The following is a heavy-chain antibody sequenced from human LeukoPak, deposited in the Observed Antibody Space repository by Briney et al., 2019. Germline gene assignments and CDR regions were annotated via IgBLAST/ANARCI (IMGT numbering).Heavy chain of an antibody. CDR2: IYPGDSDT. CDR1: GYSFTCYW. D-gene: IGHD3-10*01. J-gene: IGHJ5*02. V-gene: IGHV5-51*01. Sequence: GESLKISCKGSGYSFTCYWIGWVRQMPGKGLGWMGIIYPGDSDTRYSPSFQGQVTISADKYISTAYLQWSSLKASDTAMYYCATLGGTMVRGVIDWFDPWGQGTLVTVSS. CDR3: ATLGGTMVRGVIDWFDP.